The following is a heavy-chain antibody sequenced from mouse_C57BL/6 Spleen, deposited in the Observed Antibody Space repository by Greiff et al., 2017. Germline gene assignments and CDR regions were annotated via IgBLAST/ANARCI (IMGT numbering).Heavy chain of an antibody. D-gene: IGHD2-4*01. CDR2: ISSGGSYT. CDR1: GFTFSSYG. CDR3: ASIYDYDDPSYYAMDY. J-gene: IGHJ4*01. V-gene: IGHV5-6*02. Sequence: EVKLVESGGDLVKPGGSLKLSCAASGFTFSSYGMSWVRQTPDKRLEWVATISSGGSYTYYPDSVKGRFTISRDNAKNNLYLQMSSLKSEDTAMYYCASIYDYDDPSYYAMDYWGQGTSVTVSS.